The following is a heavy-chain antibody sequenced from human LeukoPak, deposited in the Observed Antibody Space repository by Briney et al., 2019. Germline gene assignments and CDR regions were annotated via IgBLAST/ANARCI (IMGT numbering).Heavy chain of an antibody. CDR2: IYHSGST. J-gene: IGHJ3*02. D-gene: IGHD1-26*01. CDR1: GYSISSGYY. CDR3: AREIPSGIVGAPPDAFDI. Sequence: SETLSLTCTVSGYSISSGYYWGWIRQPPGKGLEWIGSIYHSGSTYYNPSLKSRVTISVDTSKNQFSLKLSSVTAADTAVYYCAREIPSGIVGAPPDAFDIRGQGTMVTVSS. V-gene: IGHV4-38-2*02.